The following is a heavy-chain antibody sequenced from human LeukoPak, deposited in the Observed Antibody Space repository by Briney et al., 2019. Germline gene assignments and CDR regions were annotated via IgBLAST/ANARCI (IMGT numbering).Heavy chain of an antibody. J-gene: IGHJ5*02. CDR2: INPSGGST. V-gene: IGHV1-46*01. CDR1: GYTFTSYY. Sequence: ASVKVSCXASGYTFTSYYMHWVRLAPGQGLEWMGIINPSGGSTSYAQKFQGRVTMTRDTSTSTVYMELSSLRSEDTAVYYCARDQGVTIFGVPYNWFDPWGQGTLVTVSS. D-gene: IGHD3-3*01. CDR3: ARDQGVTIFGVPYNWFDP.